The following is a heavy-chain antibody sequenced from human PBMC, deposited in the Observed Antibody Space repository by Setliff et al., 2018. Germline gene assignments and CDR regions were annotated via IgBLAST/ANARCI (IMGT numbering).Heavy chain of an antibody. CDR2: INNYSFKT. J-gene: IGHJ4*02. CDR1: GSTFTNYG. Sequence: PGPSVKVSCKTSGSTFTNYGITWVRQAAGQGLEWMGWINNYSFKTNYPQKFLGRVTVTTDTSTGTAYMELGSLTSDDTAIYYCARINFYVSSGYYYAPDYWGPGTLVT. CDR3: ARINFYVSSGYYYAPDY. V-gene: IGHV1-18*01. D-gene: IGHD3-22*01.